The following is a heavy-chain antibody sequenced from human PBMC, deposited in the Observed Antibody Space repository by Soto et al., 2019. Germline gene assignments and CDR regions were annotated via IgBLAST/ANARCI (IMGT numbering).Heavy chain of an antibody. D-gene: IGHD3-16*01. CDR2: MNAKSGDT. V-gene: IGHV1-8*01. Sequence: ASVKVSCKASGYTFSDFDINWLRQAAGQGPEWMGWMNAKSGDTFSAQRLQGKFNMTWDTSLSTAYMEVGSLTSDDAAIYYCARGNPFNYAGFDVWGQGTKVTVYS. CDR3: ARGNPFNYAGFDV. J-gene: IGHJ6*02. CDR1: GYTFSDFD.